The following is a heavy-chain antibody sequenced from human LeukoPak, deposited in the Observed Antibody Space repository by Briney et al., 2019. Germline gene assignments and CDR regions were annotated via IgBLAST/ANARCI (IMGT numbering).Heavy chain of an antibody. CDR2: IYYSGST. V-gene: IGHV4-59*13. CDR3: AREVGGGDPFDY. D-gene: IGHD2-21*02. Sequence: ASETLSLTCTVSGPSLSPYYWSWLRQPPGRGLDWVGQIYYSGSTDNNPSLDSRVTISVDTSKNQFSLQLSSVTAADTAVYYCAREVGGGDPFDYWGQGIMVTVSS. J-gene: IGHJ4*02. CDR1: GPSLSPYY.